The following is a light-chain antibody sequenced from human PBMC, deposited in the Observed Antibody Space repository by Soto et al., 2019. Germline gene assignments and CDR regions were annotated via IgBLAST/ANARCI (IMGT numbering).Light chain of an antibody. Sequence: QAVVTQEPSLTVSPGGAVTLTCASSTGAVTIGYYPNWFQQKPGQKPRARIYSTSNKHYWTPDRFSGYLLGGKAALTLSGVQLEDEAEYYCLLYYGGAQLVFGGGTKRTVL. CDR3: LLYYGGAQLV. CDR1: TGAVTIGYY. CDR2: STS. V-gene: IGLV7-43*01. J-gene: IGLJ2*01.